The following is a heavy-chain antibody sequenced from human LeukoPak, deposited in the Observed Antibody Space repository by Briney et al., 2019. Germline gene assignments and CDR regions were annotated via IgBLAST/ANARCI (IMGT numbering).Heavy chain of an antibody. Sequence: GGSLRLSCAASGFTFDDYAMHWVRQAPGKGLEWVSVIYSGGSTYYADSVKGRFTISRDNSKNTLYLQMNSLRAEDTAVYYCTRFLTMVGVTVKSFDYWGQGTLVTVSS. D-gene: IGHD4/OR15-4a*01. V-gene: IGHV3-66*02. J-gene: IGHJ4*02. CDR3: TRFLTMVGVTVKSFDY. CDR1: GFTFDDYA. CDR2: IYSGGST.